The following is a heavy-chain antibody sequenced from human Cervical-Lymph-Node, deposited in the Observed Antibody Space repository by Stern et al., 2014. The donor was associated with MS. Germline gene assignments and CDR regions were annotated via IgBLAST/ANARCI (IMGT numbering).Heavy chain of an antibody. V-gene: IGHV3-74*01. CDR3: VRDSSASY. CDR1: GFTFSSHW. Sequence: EVQLEESGGGVVQPGGSLRLSCAVSGFTFSSHWMQWVRQAPGKGLMWVSRIDGDGSFISYADSVKGRFTISRDNAKNTLFLQMNSLRAEDTAVYYCVRDSSASYWGQGTLVAVSS. J-gene: IGHJ4*02. D-gene: IGHD6-19*01. CDR2: IDGDGSFI.